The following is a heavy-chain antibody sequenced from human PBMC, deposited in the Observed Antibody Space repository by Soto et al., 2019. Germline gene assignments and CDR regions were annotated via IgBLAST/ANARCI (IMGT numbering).Heavy chain of an antibody. CDR3: ARYVDTALVARFDF. J-gene: IGHJ4*02. CDR2: IFSNDEK. V-gene: IGHV2-26*01. Sequence: QVTLKESGPVLVKPTETLTLTCTVSGFSISTARMGVSWIRQPPGKALEWLAHIFSNDEKSYRISLESRLTLSKDTSKGQVVLTMTNMDPVDTATYYCARYVDTALVARFDFWGQGTLVTVSS. CDR1: GFSISTARMG. D-gene: IGHD5-18*01.